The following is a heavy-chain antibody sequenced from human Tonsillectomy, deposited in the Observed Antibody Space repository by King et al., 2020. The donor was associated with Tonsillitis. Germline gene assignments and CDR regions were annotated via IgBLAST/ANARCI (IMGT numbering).Heavy chain of an antibody. V-gene: IGHV4-34*01. CDR2: INHSGST. D-gene: IGHD6-19*01. CDR1: GGSFSGYY. J-gene: IGHJ4*02. Sequence: QVQLQQWGAGLLKPSETLSLTCAVYGGSFSGYYWSWIRQPPGKGLEWIGKINHSGSTNYNPSLKSRVTISVDTSKNQFSLKLSSVTAADTAVYYCARVGGEGIAVAGTTRWGQGTLVTVSS. CDR3: ARVGGEGIAVAGTTR.